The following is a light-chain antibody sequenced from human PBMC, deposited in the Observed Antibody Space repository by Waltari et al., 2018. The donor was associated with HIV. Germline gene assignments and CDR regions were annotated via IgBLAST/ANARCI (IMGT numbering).Light chain of an antibody. V-gene: IGLV3-1*01. CDR2: QDT. CDR1: KLGDKY. J-gene: IGLJ2*01. Sequence: SYELTQPPSVSVSPGQTASITSSGDKLGDKYACWYQQKPGQSPVLVIYQDTKRPSGIPGRFSGSNSGNTATLTISGTQTFDEADYYCQAWDSSTVVFGGGTKLTVL. CDR3: QAWDSSTVV.